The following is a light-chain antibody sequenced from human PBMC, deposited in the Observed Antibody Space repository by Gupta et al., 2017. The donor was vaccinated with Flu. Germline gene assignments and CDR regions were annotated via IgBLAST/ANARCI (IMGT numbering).Light chain of an antibody. CDR1: QSIGSW. CDR2: KAS. CDR3: QRYYSLWT. Sequence: DIQMTQSPSTLSAFVGDRVTITCRASQSIGSWLAWYQQKPGKVPKLLIYKASSLESGVPSRFSGSGSDTEFTLTISSLQPDDFATYYCQRYYSLWTFGQGTRVEIK. V-gene: IGKV1-5*03. J-gene: IGKJ1*01.